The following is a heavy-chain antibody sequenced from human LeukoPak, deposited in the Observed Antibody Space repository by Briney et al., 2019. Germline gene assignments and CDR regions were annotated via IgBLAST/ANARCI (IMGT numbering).Heavy chain of an antibody. CDR3: ARGPTYDYVWGSYRSSSYFDY. J-gene: IGHJ4*02. Sequence: SVKVSCKASGGTFSSYAISWVRQAPGEGLEWMGGIIPIFGTANYAQKFQGRVTITADKSTSTAYMELSSLRSEDTAVYYCARGPTYDYVWGSYRSSSYFDYCGEGTLVTVSS. D-gene: IGHD3-16*02. CDR2: IIPIFGTA. CDR1: GGTFSSYA. V-gene: IGHV1-69*06.